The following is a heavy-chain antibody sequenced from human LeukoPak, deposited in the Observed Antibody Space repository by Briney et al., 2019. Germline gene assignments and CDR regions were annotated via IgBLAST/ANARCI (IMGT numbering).Heavy chain of an antibody. CDR3: ARGPASGSNFAWFDP. D-gene: IGHD3-10*01. V-gene: IGHV4-34*01. J-gene: IGHJ5*02. Sequence: SSETLSLTCAVYGGSLSNYYWSWIRQPPGKGLEWIGEINHSGSTKYNPSLKSRVTISVDMSKNQLSLESSSVTAADTAVYYCARGPASGSNFAWFDPWGHGTLVTVSS. CDR1: GGSLSNYY. CDR2: INHSGST.